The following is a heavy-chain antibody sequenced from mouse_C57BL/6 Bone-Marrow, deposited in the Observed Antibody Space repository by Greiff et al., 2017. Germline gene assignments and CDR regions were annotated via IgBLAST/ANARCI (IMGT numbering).Heavy chain of an antibody. CDR1: GFSLTRYG. CDR2: IRGAGST. V-gene: IGHV2-3*01. CDR3: AKGTAQATYYFDY. J-gene: IGHJ2*01. D-gene: IGHD3-2*02. Sequence: VKLQESGPGLVAPSQSLSITCTVSGFSLTRYGVSWVRQPPGTGLEWLGVIRGAGSTNYHSAPISRLSISKDNSKSQVFLKLNSLQTDDTATYYCAKGTAQATYYFDYGGQGTTRTVSS.